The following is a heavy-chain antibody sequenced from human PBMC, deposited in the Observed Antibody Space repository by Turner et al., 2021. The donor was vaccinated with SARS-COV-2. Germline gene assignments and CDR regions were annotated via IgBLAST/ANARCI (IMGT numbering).Heavy chain of an antibody. CDR1: GFPFSNYS. V-gene: IGHV3-30*18. CDR2: ISYDGNNK. J-gene: IGHJ4*02. D-gene: IGHD3-16*02. CDR3: TKGRDTYYLLDFDY. Sequence: VQLVESGGGVVQLGRHLRSSCAASGFPFSNYSMHWVRQAPSRGVEWVAVISYDGNNKYYADSLRGRFTISGDYSKNTQYLQMSSLRAENTAVYYCTKGRDTYYLLDFDYWGQGTLVTVSS.